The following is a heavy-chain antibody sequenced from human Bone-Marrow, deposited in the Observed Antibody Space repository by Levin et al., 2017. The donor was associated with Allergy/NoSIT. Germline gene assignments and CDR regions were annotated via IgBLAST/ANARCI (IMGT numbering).Heavy chain of an antibody. CDR2: VYHSGST. CDR1: GGSITTGGYS. Sequence: PSETLSLTCAVSGGSITTGGYSWSWIRQPAGKGLEWIGYVYHSGSTYYNPSLQGRVTISLDRSTNQFSLKLTSVTAADTAVFYCAGQSEADERGNGLDVWGQGTTVTVSS. J-gene: IGHJ6*02. D-gene: IGHD3-3*01. V-gene: IGHV4-30-2*01. CDR3: AGQSEADERGNGLDV.